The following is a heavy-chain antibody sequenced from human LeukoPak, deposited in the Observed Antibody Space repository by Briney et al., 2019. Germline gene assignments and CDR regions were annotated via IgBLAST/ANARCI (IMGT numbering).Heavy chain of an antibody. J-gene: IGHJ4*02. D-gene: IGHD7-27*01. CDR2: ISYDGSNK. V-gene: IGHV3-30*04. Sequence: HPGGSLRLSCAASGFTFSSYAMHWVRQAPGKGLEWVAVISYDGSNKYYADSVKGRFTISRDNSKNTLYLQMNSLRAEDTAVYYCARDGWGSVTGPLDYWGQGTLVTVSS. CDR3: ARDGWGSVTGPLDY. CDR1: GFTFSSYA.